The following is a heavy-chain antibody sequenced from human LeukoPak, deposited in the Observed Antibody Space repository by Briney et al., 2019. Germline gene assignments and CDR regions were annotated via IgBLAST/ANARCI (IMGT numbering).Heavy chain of an antibody. CDR1: GFTFSSYG. CDR2: ISYDGSNK. J-gene: IGHJ4*02. CDR3: AKIPGSAAMGY. Sequence: PGGSLRLSCAASGFTFSSYGMHWVRQAPGKGLEWVAVISYDGSNKYYADSVKGRFTISRDNSKNTLYLQMNSLRAEDTAVYYCAKIPGSAAMGYWGQGTLVTVSS. D-gene: IGHD2-2*01. V-gene: IGHV3-30*18.